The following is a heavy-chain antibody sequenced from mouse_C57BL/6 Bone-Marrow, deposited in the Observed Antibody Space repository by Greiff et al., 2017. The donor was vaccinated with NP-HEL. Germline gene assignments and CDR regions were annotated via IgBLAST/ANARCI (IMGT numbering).Heavy chain of an antibody. CDR1: GFNIKDYY. J-gene: IGHJ3*01. V-gene: IGHV14-1*01. D-gene: IGHD2-4*01. CDR2: IDPEDGDT. CDR3: TTGDYDYDSWFAY. Sequence: VQLQQSGAELVRPGASVTLSCTASGFNIKDYYMHWVKQRPEQGLEWIGRIDPEDGDTEYAPKFQGKATMTADTSSNTAYLQLSSLTSEDTAVYYCTTGDYDYDSWFAYWGQGTLVTVSA.